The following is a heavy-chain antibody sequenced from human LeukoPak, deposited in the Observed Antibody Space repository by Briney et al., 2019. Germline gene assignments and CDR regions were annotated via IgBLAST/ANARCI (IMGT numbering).Heavy chain of an antibody. CDR1: GGSISSSSYY. CDR2: IYYSGST. D-gene: IGHD2-15*01. Sequence: SETLSLTCTVSGGSISSSSYYWDWIRQPPGKGLEWIGSIYYSGSTYYNPSLKSRVTMSVDTSKNQFSLKLSSVTAADTAVYYCASGSLRPPNWDYWGQGTLVTVSS. V-gene: IGHV4-39*07. J-gene: IGHJ4*02. CDR3: ASGSLRPPNWDY.